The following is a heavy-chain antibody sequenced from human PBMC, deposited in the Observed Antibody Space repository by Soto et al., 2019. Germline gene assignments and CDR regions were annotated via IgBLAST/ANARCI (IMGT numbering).Heavy chain of an antibody. CDR2: ISYDGSNK. V-gene: IGHV3-30-3*01. Sequence: QVQLVESGGGVVQPGRSLRLSCAASGFTFSSYAMHGVRQAPGKGLEWVAVISYDGSNKYYADSVKGRFTISRDNSKNTLYLQMNSLRAEDTAVYYCARDMRRGYRDPGYYYGMDVWGQGTTVTVSS. D-gene: IGHD5-12*01. CDR3: ARDMRRGYRDPGYYYGMDV. CDR1: GFTFSSYA. J-gene: IGHJ6*02.